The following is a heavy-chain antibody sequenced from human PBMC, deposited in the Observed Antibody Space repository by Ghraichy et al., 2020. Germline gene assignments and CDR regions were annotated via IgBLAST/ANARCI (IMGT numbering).Heavy chain of an antibody. CDR2: IYYSGST. V-gene: IGHV4-59*01. D-gene: IGHD3-3*01. J-gene: IGHJ5*02. CDR3: ASVGYDFWSGYSFWFDP. Sequence: SETLSLTCTVSGGSISSYYWSWIRQPPGKGLEWIGYIYYSGSTNYNPSLKSRVTISVDTSKNQFSLKLSSVTAADTAVYYCASVGYDFWSGYSFWFDPWGQGTLVTVSS. CDR1: GGSISSYY.